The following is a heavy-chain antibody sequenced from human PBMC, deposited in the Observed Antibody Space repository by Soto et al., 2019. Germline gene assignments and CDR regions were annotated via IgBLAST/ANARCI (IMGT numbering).Heavy chain of an antibody. D-gene: IGHD3-3*01. CDR3: ARTYYDFWSGYWRWFDP. Sequence: PSETLSLTCTVSGGSISSGGYYWSWIRQHPGKGLEWIGYIYYSGSTYYKPSLKSRVTISLDTSKNQFSLKLSSVTAADTAVYYCARTYYDFWSGYWRWFDPWGQGTLVTVSS. V-gene: IGHV4-31*03. CDR1: GGSISSGGYY. J-gene: IGHJ5*02. CDR2: IYYSGST.